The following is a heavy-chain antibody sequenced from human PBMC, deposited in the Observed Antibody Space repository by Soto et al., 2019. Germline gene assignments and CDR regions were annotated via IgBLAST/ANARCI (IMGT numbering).Heavy chain of an antibody. CDR2: IKSKADGGTT. V-gene: IGHV3-15*01. J-gene: IGHJ4*02. CDR1: EFTFANAW. D-gene: IGHD4-17*01. CDR3: TSLYYGH. Sequence: GSLRLSCAASEFTFANAWISWVRQAPGKGLEWVGRIKSKADGGTTDYAAPVKGRFTISRDESQNTLYLQMNSLKTEDTAVYYCTSLYYGHWGQGTLVTVSS.